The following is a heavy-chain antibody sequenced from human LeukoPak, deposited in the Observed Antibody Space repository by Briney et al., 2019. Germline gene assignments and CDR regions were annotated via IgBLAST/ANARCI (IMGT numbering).Heavy chain of an antibody. CDR1: GFTFSSYA. J-gene: IGHJ4*02. V-gene: IGHV3-30*04. CDR2: ISYDGSNK. Sequence: GGSLRLSCAASGFTFSSYAMHWVRQAPGKGLEWVAVISYDGSNKYYADSVKGRFTISRDNSKNTLYLQMNSLRAEDTGVYYCARDHYFDYWGQGTLVTVSS. CDR3: ARDHYFDY.